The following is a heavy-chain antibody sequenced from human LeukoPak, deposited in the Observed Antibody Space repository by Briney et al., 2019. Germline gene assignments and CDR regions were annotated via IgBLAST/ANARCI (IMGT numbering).Heavy chain of an antibody. CDR1: GGSISSYY. J-gene: IGHJ4*02. CDR2: IYYSGST. CDR3: ARGEWERTFDY. D-gene: IGHD1-26*01. Sequence: PSETLSLTCTVSGGSISSYYWSWIRQPPGKGLEWIGYIYYSGSTNYNPSLKSRVTISVDTSKNQFSLKLSSVTAADTAVYYCARGEWERTFDYWGQGTLVTVPS. V-gene: IGHV4-59*01.